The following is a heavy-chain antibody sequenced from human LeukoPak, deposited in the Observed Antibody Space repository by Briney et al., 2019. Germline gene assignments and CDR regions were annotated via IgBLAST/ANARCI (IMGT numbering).Heavy chain of an antibody. V-gene: IGHV4-39*07. J-gene: IGHJ3*02. Sequence: SETLSLTCTVSGGSIISNSYYWGWIRQPPGKGLEWIGSIYYSGSTYYNPSPKSRVTISVDTSKNQFSLKLSSVTAADTAVYYCARVEYQLRKAFDIWGQGTMVTVSS. CDR3: ARVEYQLRKAFDI. CDR1: GGSIISNSYY. CDR2: IYYSGST. D-gene: IGHD2-2*01.